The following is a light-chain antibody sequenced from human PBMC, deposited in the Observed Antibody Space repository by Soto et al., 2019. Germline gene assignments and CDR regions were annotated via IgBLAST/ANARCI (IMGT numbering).Light chain of an antibody. CDR2: DAS. CDR1: QTIGRN. CDR3: QQYSDWPPNT. V-gene: IGKV3-15*01. Sequence: VMTQSPAILSLSPGEGATLSCRASQTIGRNLAWYQQKPGQAPRLLIFDASTRATGIPARFSGSGSGTEFTLTISTLQSEDFAVYYCQQYSDWPPNTFGQGTKLEIK. J-gene: IGKJ2*01.